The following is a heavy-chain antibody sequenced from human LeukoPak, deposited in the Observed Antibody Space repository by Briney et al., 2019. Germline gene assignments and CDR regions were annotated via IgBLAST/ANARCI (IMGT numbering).Heavy chain of an antibody. CDR2: ISYDGSNK. D-gene: IGHD5-18*01. Sequence: PGGSLRLSCAASGFTFSSYAMHWVRQAPGKGLEWVAVISYDGSNKYYADSMKGRFTISRDNSKNTLYLQMNSLRAEDTAVYYCVRGSGDTAMVTDYWGQGTLVTVSS. CDR1: GFTFSSYA. J-gene: IGHJ4*02. V-gene: IGHV3-30-3*01. CDR3: VRGSGDTAMVTDY.